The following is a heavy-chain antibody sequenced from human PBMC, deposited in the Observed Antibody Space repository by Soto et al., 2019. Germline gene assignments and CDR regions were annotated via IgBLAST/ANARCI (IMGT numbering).Heavy chain of an antibody. Sequence: QLQLQESGPGLVKPSETLSLTCTVSGGSISSSSYYWGWIRQPPGKGLEWIGSIYYSGSTYYNPSLKSRVTISVDTSKNQFSLKLSSVTAADTAVYYCARRGVDYDIDRSYYYYGMDVWGQGTTVTVSS. V-gene: IGHV4-39*01. CDR1: GGSISSSSYY. CDR3: ARRGVDYDIDRSYYYYGMDV. D-gene: IGHD3-16*01. CDR2: IYYSGST. J-gene: IGHJ6*02.